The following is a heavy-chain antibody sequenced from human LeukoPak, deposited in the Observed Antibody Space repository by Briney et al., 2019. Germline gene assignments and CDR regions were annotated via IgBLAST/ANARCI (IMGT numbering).Heavy chain of an antibody. V-gene: IGHV3-23*01. CDR1: GFTLSNYA. CDR3: AKDISSSCGIGGY. D-gene: IGHD6-13*01. J-gene: IGHJ4*02. Sequence: PGGSLRLSCAASGFTLSNYAMSWVRQAPGKGLEWVSAICGGGGGTYYADSVKGRFTISRDNSKNTLYLQMNSLRAEDTALYYCAKDISSSCGIGGYWGQGTLVTVSS. CDR2: ICGGGGGT.